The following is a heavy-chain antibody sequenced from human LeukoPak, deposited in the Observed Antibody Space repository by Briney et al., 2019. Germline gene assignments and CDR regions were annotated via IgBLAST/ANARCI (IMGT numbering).Heavy chain of an antibody. CDR2: IKRKTDGETT. D-gene: IGHD6-13*01. V-gene: IGHV3-15*01. Sequence: PGGSLRLSCAASGFTFSNAWMSWVRQAPGKGLEWVGRIKRKTDGETTDYAAPVKGRFTVTRDDSKNTLYLQMNSLKTEDTAVYYCTTAGVAAANWGQGVLVTVSS. CDR3: TTAGVAAAN. J-gene: IGHJ4*02. CDR1: GFTFSNAW.